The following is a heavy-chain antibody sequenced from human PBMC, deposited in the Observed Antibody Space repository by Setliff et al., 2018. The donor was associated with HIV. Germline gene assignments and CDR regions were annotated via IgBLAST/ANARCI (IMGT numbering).Heavy chain of an antibody. D-gene: IGHD1-1*01. CDR3: ARLGTGNADHY. Sequence: SETLSLTCTVSGGSISSSNYYWGWIRQPPGKGLEWIGSIYYSGSTYYNPSLKSRVTISVDASRDQFSLRLSSVTAADTAVYYCARLGTGNADHYWGQGTRVTVSS. V-gene: IGHV4-39*07. J-gene: IGHJ4*02. CDR2: IYYSGST. CDR1: GGSISSSNYY.